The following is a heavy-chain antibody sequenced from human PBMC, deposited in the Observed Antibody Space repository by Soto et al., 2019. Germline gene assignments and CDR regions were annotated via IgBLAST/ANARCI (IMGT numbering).Heavy chain of an antibody. CDR3: ARDLIDYYGSGSYYNRSPFFDY. CDR1: GYTFTGYY. D-gene: IGHD3-10*01. CDR2: INPNSGGT. Sequence: ASVKVSCKASGYTFTGYYMHWERQAPGQGLEWMGRINPNSGGTNYAQKFQGRVTMTRDTSISTAYMELSRLRSDDTAVYYCARDLIDYYGSGSYYNRSPFFDYWGQGTLVTVSS. J-gene: IGHJ4*02. V-gene: IGHV1-2*02.